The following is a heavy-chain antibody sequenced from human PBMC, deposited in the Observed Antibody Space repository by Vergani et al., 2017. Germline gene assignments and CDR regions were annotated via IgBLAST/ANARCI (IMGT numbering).Heavy chain of an antibody. Sequence: VQLVESGGGLVQPGGSLRLSCSASGFTFSSYAMHWVRQAPGKGLEYVSAISSNGGSTYHADSVKGRFTISRDNAKNSLYLQMNSLRAEDTAVYYCARGGIAVAGRLSNWGQGTLVTVSS. J-gene: IGHJ4*02. V-gene: IGHV3-64*04. CDR2: ISSNGGST. D-gene: IGHD6-19*01. CDR3: ARGGIAVAGRLSN. CDR1: GFTFSSYA.